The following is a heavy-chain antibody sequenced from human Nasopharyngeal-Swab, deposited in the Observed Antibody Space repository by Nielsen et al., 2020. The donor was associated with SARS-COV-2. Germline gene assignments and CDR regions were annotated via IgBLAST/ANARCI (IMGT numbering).Heavy chain of an antibody. D-gene: IGHD3-22*01. J-gene: IGHJ4*02. V-gene: IGHV3-64D*06. CDR2: ISSNGGST. Sequence: WIRQPPGKGLEYASAISSNGGSTYYADSVKGRFTISRDNSKNTLYLQMSSLRAEDTAVYYCVKDRRYYDSSGYYDYWGQGTLVTVSS. CDR3: VKDRRYYDSSGYYDY.